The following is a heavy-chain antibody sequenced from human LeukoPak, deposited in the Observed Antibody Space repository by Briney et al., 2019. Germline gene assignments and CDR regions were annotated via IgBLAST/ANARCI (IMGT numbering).Heavy chain of an antibody. CDR2: INPNSGGT. V-gene: IGHV1-2*02. D-gene: IGHD2-2*01. CDR1: GYTFTGCY. CDR3: ARSGQEIRVDRWFDP. Sequence: ASVKVSCKASGYTFTGCYMHWVRQAPGQGLEWMGWINPNSGGTNYAQKFQGRVTMTRDTSISTAYMELSRLRSDDTAVYYCARSGQEIRVDRWFDPWGQGTLVTVSS. J-gene: IGHJ5*02.